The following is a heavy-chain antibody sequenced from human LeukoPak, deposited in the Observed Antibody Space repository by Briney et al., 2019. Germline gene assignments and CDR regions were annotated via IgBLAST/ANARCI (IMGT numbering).Heavy chain of an antibody. D-gene: IGHD3-3*01. Sequence: SETLSLTCAVYGGSFSGYYWSWIRQPPGKGLEWIGEINHSGSTNYNPSLKSRVTISVDTSKNQFSLKLSSVTAADTAVYYCAREQPDYDFWSGNWFDPWGQGTLVTVSS. CDR3: AREQPDYDFWSGNWFDP. CDR2: INHSGST. CDR1: GGSFSGYY. V-gene: IGHV4-34*01. J-gene: IGHJ5*02.